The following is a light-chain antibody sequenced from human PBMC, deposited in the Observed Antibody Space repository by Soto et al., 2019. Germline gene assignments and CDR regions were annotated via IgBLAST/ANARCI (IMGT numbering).Light chain of an antibody. V-gene: IGLV2-14*01. J-gene: IGLJ1*01. CDR1: NSDVGNFDS. CDR3: SSYTAFTTYV. CDR2: DVN. Sequence: QSVLTQPASLSGSPGQSITISCTGTNSDVGNFDSVSWYQHHPGKAPKLLIYDVNNRPSGVSSRFSGSRSGNTASLSISGLQAEDEADYYCSSYTAFTTYVFGSGTKVTVL.